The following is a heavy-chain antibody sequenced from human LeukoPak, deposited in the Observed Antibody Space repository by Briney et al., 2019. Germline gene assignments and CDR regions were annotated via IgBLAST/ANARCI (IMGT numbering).Heavy chain of an antibody. CDR3: ARGLWGSTWYKSFYYYYMDV. D-gene: IGHD6-13*01. J-gene: IGHJ6*03. CDR1: GYSISSGYY. Sequence: SETLSLTCTVSGYSISSGYYWSWIRQPAGKGLEWIGRIYTGGTPNYNPSLKSRVTISVDTSKNQFSLKLSSVTAADTAVYYCARGLWGSTWYKSFYYYYMDVWGKGTTVTISS. V-gene: IGHV4-61*02. CDR2: IYTGGTP.